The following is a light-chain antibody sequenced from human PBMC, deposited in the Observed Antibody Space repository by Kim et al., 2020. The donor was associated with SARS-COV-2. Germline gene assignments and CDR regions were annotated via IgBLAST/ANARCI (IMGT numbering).Light chain of an antibody. CDR2: DAA. V-gene: IGKV3-11*01. Sequence: PGERATLSCRDSQSLSTYLAWYQQRPGQAPKLLIYDAARRASGIPARFSGSGSGTDFTLTISSLEPEDFAVYYCQQRSTWVTFGGGTKVDIK. CDR1: QSLSTY. J-gene: IGKJ4*01. CDR3: QQRSTWVT.